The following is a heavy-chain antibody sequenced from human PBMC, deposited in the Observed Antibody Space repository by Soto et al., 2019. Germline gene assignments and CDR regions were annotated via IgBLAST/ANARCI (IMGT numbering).Heavy chain of an antibody. J-gene: IGHJ6*01. CDR2: IYPSDSYT. V-gene: IGHV5-10-1*01. Sequence: GESLKISCKGSGYSFTSYWISWVRQMPGKSLEWMGRIYPSDSYTNYSPSFQGHVTISADISIITAFLQWCSLKSSATAMHYLARCGRGSSNYDSYYYGLDVWGQGTKVMVSS. D-gene: IGHD2-2*01. CDR1: GYSFTSYW. CDR3: ARCGRGSSNYDSYYYGLDV.